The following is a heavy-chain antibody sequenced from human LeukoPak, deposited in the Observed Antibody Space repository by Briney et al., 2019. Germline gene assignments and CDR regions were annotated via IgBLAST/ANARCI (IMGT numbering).Heavy chain of an antibody. CDR2: ISGSGGST. CDR3: AKGHGSGSYNELDY. Sequence: GGSLRLSCAASGFTFSSYAMSWVRQAPGKGLEWVSGISGSGGSTHYADSVKGRSTISRDNSKNTLSLQMNSLRAEDTAVYYCAKGHGSGSYNELDYWGQGTLVTVSS. CDR1: GFTFSSYA. V-gene: IGHV3-23*01. D-gene: IGHD3-10*01. J-gene: IGHJ4*02.